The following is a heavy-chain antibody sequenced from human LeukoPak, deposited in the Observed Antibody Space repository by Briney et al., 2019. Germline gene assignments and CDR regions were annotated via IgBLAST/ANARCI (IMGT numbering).Heavy chain of an antibody. J-gene: IGHJ3*02. CDR2: INPNSGGT. CDR1: GYTFTGYY. Sequence: ASVKVSCKASGYTFTGYYMHWVRQAPGQGLEWMGWINPNSGGTNYAQKFQGRVTMTRDTSISTAYMELSRLRSDDTAVYYCARDISLVVVVAATGAFDIWGQGTMVTVSS. D-gene: IGHD2-15*01. V-gene: IGHV1-2*02. CDR3: ARDISLVVVVAATGAFDI.